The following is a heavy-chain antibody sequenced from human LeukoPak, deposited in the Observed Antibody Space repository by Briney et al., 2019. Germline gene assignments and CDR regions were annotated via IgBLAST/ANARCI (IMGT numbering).Heavy chain of an antibody. Sequence: GGSLRLSCAASGFTFSSYAMHWVRQAPGKGLEYVSTISSNGGSTYYANSVKGRFTISRDNSKNTLYLQMGSLRAEDMAVYYCARDQAGFDYWGQGTLVTVSS. J-gene: IGHJ4*02. CDR2: ISSNGGST. CDR1: GFTFSSYA. CDR3: ARDQAGFDY. V-gene: IGHV3-64*01. D-gene: IGHD6-19*01.